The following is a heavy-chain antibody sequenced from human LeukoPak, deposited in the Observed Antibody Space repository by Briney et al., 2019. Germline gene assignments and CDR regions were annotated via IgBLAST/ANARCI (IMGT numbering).Heavy chain of an antibody. CDR2: IKRDGSEK. Sequence: GGSLRLSCAASGFTFDDYPMHWVRQAPGKGLEWVANIKRDGSEKYYVDSVKGRFTISRDNAKNSLYLQMNSLRAEDTAVYYCARETDPGYYDSSGYYLGTFTGSPKQFDYWGQGTLVTVSS. J-gene: IGHJ4*02. CDR3: ARETDPGYYDSSGYYLGTFTGSPKQFDY. CDR1: GFTFDDYP. D-gene: IGHD3-22*01. V-gene: IGHV3-7*03.